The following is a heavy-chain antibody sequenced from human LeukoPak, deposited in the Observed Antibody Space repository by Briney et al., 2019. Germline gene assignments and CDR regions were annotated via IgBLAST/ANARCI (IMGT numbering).Heavy chain of an antibody. Sequence: SEALSLTCTVSGGSISSSSYYWGWIRQPPGKGLEWIGSIYYSGSTYYNPSLKSRVTISVDTSKNQFSLKLSSVTAADTAVYYCARGGSYQNYYHYYMDVWGKGTTVTVS. D-gene: IGHD1-26*01. CDR2: IYYSGST. J-gene: IGHJ6*03. CDR3: ARGGSYQNYYHYYMDV. CDR1: GGSISSSSYY. V-gene: IGHV4-39*07.